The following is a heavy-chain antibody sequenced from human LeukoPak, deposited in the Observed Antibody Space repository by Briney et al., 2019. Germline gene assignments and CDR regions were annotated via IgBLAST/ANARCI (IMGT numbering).Heavy chain of an antibody. CDR1: GFTFSNAW. Sequence: GGSLRLSCAASGFTFSNAWMSWVRQAPGKGLEWVTTISFDGSNKYYADSVKGRFTISRDNSKNALYLQMNSLRAEDSALYYCAKDSSSTRSFDYWGQGTLVTVSS. CDR2: ISFDGSNK. V-gene: IGHV3-30*18. CDR3: AKDSSSTRSFDY. J-gene: IGHJ4*02. D-gene: IGHD2-2*01.